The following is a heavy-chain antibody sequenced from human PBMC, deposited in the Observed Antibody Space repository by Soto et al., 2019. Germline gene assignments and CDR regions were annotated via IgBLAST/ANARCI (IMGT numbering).Heavy chain of an antibody. J-gene: IGHJ4*02. V-gene: IGHV3-7*01. CDR3: ARVAITTPSISSSWD. D-gene: IGHD3-3*01. Sequence: GGSLRLSCAASEFSFSSYWMLWVRQAPGKGLEWVANIKHDGSEKYYVDSVKGRFAISRDNANNSLYLQMNSLRAEDTAEYYCARVAITTPSISSSWDRGPGTLSTLSS. CDR2: IKHDGSEK. CDR1: EFSFSSYW.